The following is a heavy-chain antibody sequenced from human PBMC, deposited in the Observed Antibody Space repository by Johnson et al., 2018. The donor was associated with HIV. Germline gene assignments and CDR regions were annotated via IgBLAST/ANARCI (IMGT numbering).Heavy chain of an antibody. V-gene: IGHV3-53*01. CDR2: SGSGGST. CDR1: GFTVSSNY. J-gene: IGHJ3*02. Sequence: VQLVESGGGLIQPGGSLRLSCAASGFTVSSNYMSWVRQAPGKGLEWVSAISGSGGSTYYADSVKGRFTISRDNSKNTLYLQMNSLRADDTAVYYCARGSTVTTLSGAFDIWGQGTLVTVSS. CDR3: ARGSTVTTLSGAFDI. D-gene: IGHD4-11*01.